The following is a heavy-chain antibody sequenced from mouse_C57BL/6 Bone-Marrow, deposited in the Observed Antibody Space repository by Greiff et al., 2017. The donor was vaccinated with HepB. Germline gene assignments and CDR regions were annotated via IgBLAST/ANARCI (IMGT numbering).Heavy chain of an antibody. CDR3: AVYVNYAY. CDR1: GYAFSSSW. V-gene: IGHV1-82*01. D-gene: IGHD2-1*01. CDR2: IYPGDGDT. J-gene: IGHJ2*01. Sequence: QVQLQQSGPELVKPGASVKISCKASGYAFSSSWINWVKQRPGKGLEWIGRIYPGDGDTNYNGKFKGKATLTADKSSSTAYLQLSSLTSEDSAVYFCAVYVNYAYWGRGTTLTVSS.